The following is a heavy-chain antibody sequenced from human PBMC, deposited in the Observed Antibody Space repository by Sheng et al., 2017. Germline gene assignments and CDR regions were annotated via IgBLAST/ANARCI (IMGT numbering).Heavy chain of an antibody. CDR1: GYTFTTYD. CDR2: MNPNSGDT. J-gene: IGHJ6*03. CDR3: ARGPIKQLEYYMDV. V-gene: IGHV1-8*03. D-gene: IGHD6-6*01. Sequence: QVQLVQSGAEVKKPGASVKVSCKASGYTFTTYDINWVRQATGQGLEWMGWMNPNSGDTHYARKFQGRVTITRDTSIGTAYMELSTLRSEDTAVYYCARGPIKQLEYYMDVWGQGTTVTVSS.